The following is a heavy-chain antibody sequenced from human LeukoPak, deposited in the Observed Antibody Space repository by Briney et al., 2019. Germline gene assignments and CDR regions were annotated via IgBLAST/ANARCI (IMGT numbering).Heavy chain of an antibody. CDR1: GFTFSNYG. J-gene: IGHJ4*02. V-gene: IGHV3-33*01. CDR3: ARVPTGTINYFDY. Sequence: GGSLRLSCTASGFTFSNYGMHWVRQAPGKGLEWVAIIWYDGSNKYYADSAKGRFTISRDNSKNTLYLQMNSLRAEDTAVYYCARVPTGTINYFDYWGQGTLVTVSS. CDR2: IWYDGSNK.